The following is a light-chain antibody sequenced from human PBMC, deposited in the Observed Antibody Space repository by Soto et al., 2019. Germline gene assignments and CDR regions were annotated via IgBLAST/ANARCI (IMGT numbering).Light chain of an antibody. CDR2: GAS. Sequence: EIVLTQSPGTLSLSPGERSTLSFRSSQSVDTSYLGWYQQKPGQAPRLLIYGASSRATGIPDRFSGSGSGTDFTLTINSLEPEDFAVYYCQQRSNWPRTFGQGTRWIS. V-gene: IGKV3D-20*02. CDR3: QQRSNWPRT. CDR1: QSVDTSY. J-gene: IGKJ1*01.